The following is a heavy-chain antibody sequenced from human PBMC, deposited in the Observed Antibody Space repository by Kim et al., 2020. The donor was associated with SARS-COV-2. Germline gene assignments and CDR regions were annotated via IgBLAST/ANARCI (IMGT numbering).Heavy chain of an antibody. CDR3: ARDTTYYYGSGSYYNGRGWFDP. D-gene: IGHD3-10*01. Sequence: GGSLRLSCAASGFTFSSYGMHWVRQAPGKGLEWVAVISYDGSNKYYADSVKGRFTISRDNSKNTLYLQMNSLRAEDTAVYYCARDTTYYYGSGSYYNGRGWFDPWGQGTLVTVSS. CDR1: GFTFSSYG. CDR2: ISYDGSNK. V-gene: IGHV3-33*05. J-gene: IGHJ5*02.